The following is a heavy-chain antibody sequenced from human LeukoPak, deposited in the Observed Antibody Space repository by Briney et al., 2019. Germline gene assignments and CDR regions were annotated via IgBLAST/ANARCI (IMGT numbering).Heavy chain of an antibody. J-gene: IGHJ3*02. V-gene: IGHV3-30-3*01. D-gene: IGHD2-2*01. Sequence: PGGSLRLSCAASGFTFSSYAMHWVRQAPGKGLEWVAVISYDGSNKYYADSVKGRFTISRDNSKNTLYLQMNSLRAEDTAVYYCASSWGYCSSTSCFLGIWGQGTMVTVSS. CDR3: ASSWGYCSSTSCFLGI. CDR2: ISYDGSNK. CDR1: GFTFSSYA.